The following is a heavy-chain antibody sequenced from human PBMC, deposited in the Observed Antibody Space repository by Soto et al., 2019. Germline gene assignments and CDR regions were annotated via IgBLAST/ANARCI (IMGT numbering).Heavy chain of an antibody. CDR3: VGTGTTDDF. V-gene: IGHV4-30-4*01. D-gene: IGHD1-7*01. CDR1: GASVNTGDYY. J-gene: IGHJ1*01. Sequence: VQLQGSGPGLVKPSQTLSLTCTVSGASVNTGDYYWCYSRQSPGKGLEWLGYIFYSGDTYYNPSLKSRATISLHTSRNQISLKLTSVTDADTAVYFCVGTGTTDDFWGQGTLVTVSS. CDR2: IFYSGDT.